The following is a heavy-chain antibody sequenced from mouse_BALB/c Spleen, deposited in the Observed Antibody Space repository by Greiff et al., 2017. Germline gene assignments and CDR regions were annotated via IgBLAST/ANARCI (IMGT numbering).Heavy chain of an antibody. V-gene: IGHV2-6-5*01. J-gene: IGHJ3*01. D-gene: IGHD2-2*01. Sequence: QVQLQQSGPGLVAPSQSLSITCTVSGFSLTDYGVSWIRQPPGKGLEWLGVIWGGGSTYYNSALKSRLSISKDNSKSQVFLKMNSLQTDDTAMYYCAKQGFYGYDDLQFAYWGQGTLVTVSA. CDR1: GFSLTDYG. CDR2: IWGGGST. CDR3: AKQGFYGYDDLQFAY.